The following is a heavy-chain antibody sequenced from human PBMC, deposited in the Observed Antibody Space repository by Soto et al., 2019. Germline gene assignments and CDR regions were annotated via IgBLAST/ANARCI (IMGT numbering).Heavy chain of an antibody. CDR3: ARVKGPSTMVRGAIDY. J-gene: IGHJ4*02. CDR1: GGSFSGYY. D-gene: IGHD3-10*01. V-gene: IGHV4-34*01. CDR2: INHSGST. Sequence: QVQLQQWGAGLLKPSETLSLTCAVYGGSFSGYYWSWIRQPPGKGLEWIGEINHSGSTNYNPSLKRRVTKSVNTSKNKYSEKLSSVTAADTAVYYCARVKGPSTMVRGAIDYWGQGTLVTVSS.